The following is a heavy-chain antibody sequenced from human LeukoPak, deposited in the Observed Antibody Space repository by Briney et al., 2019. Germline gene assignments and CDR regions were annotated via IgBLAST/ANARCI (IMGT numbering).Heavy chain of an antibody. Sequence: ASVKVSCKASGGTFSSYAISWVRQAPGQGLEWMGGIIPIFGTANYAQKFQGRATITADESTSTAYMELSSLRSEDTAVYYCAREGYGDYAIDYWGQGTLVTVSS. V-gene: IGHV1-69*13. D-gene: IGHD4-17*01. J-gene: IGHJ4*02. CDR3: AREGYGDYAIDY. CDR2: IIPIFGTA. CDR1: GGTFSSYA.